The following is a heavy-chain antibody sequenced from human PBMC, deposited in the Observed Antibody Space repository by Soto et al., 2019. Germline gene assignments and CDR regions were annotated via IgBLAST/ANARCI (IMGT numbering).Heavy chain of an antibody. Sequence: AETLSLTCTVSGASMTKNNHYWAWIRQPPGKGLEWIVTTFYSGNTYYNPSLKSRVTVSVDTSNNQFSLNLSSVTAADTAVYYCARTENLVATISALDYWGQGTLVTVSS. CDR3: ARTENLVATISALDY. D-gene: IGHD5-12*01. V-gene: IGHV4-39*07. J-gene: IGHJ4*02. CDR1: GASMTKNNHY. CDR2: TFYSGNT.